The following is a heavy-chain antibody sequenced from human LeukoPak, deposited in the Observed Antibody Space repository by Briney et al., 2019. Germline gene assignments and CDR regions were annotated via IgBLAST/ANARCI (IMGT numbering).Heavy chain of an antibody. CDR3: ARGATTAFHFDY. CDR2: IYRSGST. D-gene: IGHD1-26*01. J-gene: IGHJ4*02. Sequence: SETLSLTCAVSGYSISSGYYWGWIRQPPGKGLEWIGTIYRSGSTYYNNPSPKSRVTISVDTSKNQFSLKLSSVTAADTAVYYCARGATTAFHFDYWGQGTLVTVSS. CDR1: GYSISSGYY. V-gene: IGHV4-38-2*01.